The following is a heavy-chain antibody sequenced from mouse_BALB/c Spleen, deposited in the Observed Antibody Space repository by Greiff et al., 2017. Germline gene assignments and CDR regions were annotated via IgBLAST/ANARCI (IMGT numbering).Heavy chain of an antibody. J-gene: IGHJ2*01. D-gene: IGHD2-4*01. V-gene: IGHV5-4*02. Sequence: EVQRVESGGGLVKPGGSLKLSCAASGFTFSDYYMYWVRQTPEKRLEWVATISDGGSYTYYPDSVKGRFTISRDNAKNNLYLQMSSLKSEDTAMYYCARGNDYDAWFAYWGQGTTLTVSS. CDR1: GFTFSDYY. CDR2: ISDGGSYT. CDR3: ARGNDYDAWFAY.